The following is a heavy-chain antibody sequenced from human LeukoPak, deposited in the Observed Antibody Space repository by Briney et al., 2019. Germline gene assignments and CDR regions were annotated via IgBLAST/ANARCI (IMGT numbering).Heavy chain of an antibody. CDR3: ARVLVRGVKTPTDAFDI. V-gene: IGHV4-4*02. Sequence: SGTLSLTCAVSGGSISSSNWWSWVRQPPGKGLEWIGEIYHSGSTNYNPSLKSRVTISVDKSKNQFSLKLSSVTAADTAVYYCARVLVRGVKTPTDAFDIWGQGTMVTVSS. D-gene: IGHD3-10*01. CDR1: GGSISSSNW. J-gene: IGHJ3*02. CDR2: IYHSGST.